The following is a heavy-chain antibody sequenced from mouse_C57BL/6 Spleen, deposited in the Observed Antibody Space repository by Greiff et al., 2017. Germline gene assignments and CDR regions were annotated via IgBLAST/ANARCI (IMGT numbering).Heavy chain of an antibody. Sequence: VQLKESGPELVKPGASVKLSCKASGYTFTSYDINWVKQRPGQGLEWIGWIYPRDGSTKYNEKFKGKATLTVDTSSSTAYMELHSLTSEDSAVYFCAGAYYSSCVLYAMDYWGQGTSVTVSS. V-gene: IGHV1-85*01. CDR2: IYPRDGST. CDR1: GYTFTSYD. D-gene: IGHD2-5*01. CDR3: AGAYYSSCVLYAMDY. J-gene: IGHJ4*01.